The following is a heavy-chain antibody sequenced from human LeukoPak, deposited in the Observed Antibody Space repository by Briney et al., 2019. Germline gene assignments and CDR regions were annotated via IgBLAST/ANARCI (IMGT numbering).Heavy chain of an antibody. D-gene: IGHD1-14*01. CDR1: GFTFSSYA. Sequence: TGGSLRLSCAASGFTFSSYAMHWVRQAPGKGLQSVSAINTNGDSTYYASSVEGRFAISRDNSKNTLYLQMGSLRAEDMAVYYCAREAGYIDYWGQGTLVTVSS. J-gene: IGHJ4*02. V-gene: IGHV3-64*01. CDR2: INTNGDST. CDR3: AREAGYIDY.